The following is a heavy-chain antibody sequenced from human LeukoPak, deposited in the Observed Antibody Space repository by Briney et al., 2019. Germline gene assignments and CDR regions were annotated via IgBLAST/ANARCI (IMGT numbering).Heavy chain of an antibody. Sequence: GGSLRLSCAASGFTFSSYAMSWVRQARGKGLEWVSAISGSGGSTYYADSVKGRFTISRGNSKNTLYLQMNSLRAEDTAVYYCAKDQDDYGDYGVAFDIWGQGTMVTVSS. V-gene: IGHV3-23*01. D-gene: IGHD4-17*01. CDR3: AKDQDDYGDYGVAFDI. J-gene: IGHJ3*02. CDR1: GFTFSSYA. CDR2: ISGSGGST.